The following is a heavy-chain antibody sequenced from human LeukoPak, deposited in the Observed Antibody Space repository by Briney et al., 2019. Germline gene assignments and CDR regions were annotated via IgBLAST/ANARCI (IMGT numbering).Heavy chain of an antibody. CDR1: GYTFTNYG. V-gene: IGHV1-18*01. J-gene: IGHJ5*02. Sequence: ASVTVSCKASGYTFTNYGISWVRQAPGQGLEWMGWISTNSDIRTYAQTLQGRFTMTTDTATTTAYMELNNLTFDDTAVYYCAGDWDAMNNCFDPWGQGTPVTVSS. D-gene: IGHD1-26*01. CDR2: ISTNSDIR. CDR3: AGDWDAMNNCFDP.